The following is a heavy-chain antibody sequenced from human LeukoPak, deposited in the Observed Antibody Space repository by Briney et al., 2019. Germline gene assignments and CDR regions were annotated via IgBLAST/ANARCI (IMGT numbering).Heavy chain of an antibody. V-gene: IGHV1-69*04. D-gene: IGHD5-24*01. J-gene: IGHJ1*01. CDR2: IIPILGIA. CDR3: ARASSTLDPYGYNRGEYFQH. Sequence: ASVKVSCKASGYTFTSYGISWVRQAPGQGLEWMGRIIPILGIANYAQKFQGRVTITADKSTSTAYMELSSLRSEDTAVYYCARASSTLDPYGYNRGEYFQHWGQGTLVTVSS. CDR1: GYTFTSYG.